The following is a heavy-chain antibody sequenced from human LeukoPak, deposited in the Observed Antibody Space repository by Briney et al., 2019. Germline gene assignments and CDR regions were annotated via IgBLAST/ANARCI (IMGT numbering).Heavy chain of an antibody. CDR1: GGSISIYY. V-gene: IGHV4-59*01. CDR2: IYYSGST. J-gene: IGHJ5*02. CDR3: ARERGGSINVNWFDP. D-gene: IGHD1-14*01. Sequence: SETLSLTCTVSGGSISIYYGSWIRQPPGKGLERIGYIYYSGSTNYNPSLKSRVTISVDTSKNQFSLKLSSVTAADTAVYYCARERGGSINVNWFDPWGQGTLVTVSS.